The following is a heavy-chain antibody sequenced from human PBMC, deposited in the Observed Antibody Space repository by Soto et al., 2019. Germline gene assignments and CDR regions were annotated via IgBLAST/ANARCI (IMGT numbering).Heavy chain of an antibody. CDR3: ARASSGSYSDAFDI. V-gene: IGHV4-4*07. Sequence: PSETLSLTCTVSGGSISSFYWSWIRQPAGKGLEWIGRIYSGGRNNYNPSLKSRVTMSVDTSKNQFSLKLSSVTAADTAVYYCARASSGSYSDAFDIWGQGTMVTVSS. CDR1: GGSISSFY. CDR2: IYSGGRN. D-gene: IGHD1-26*01. J-gene: IGHJ3*02.